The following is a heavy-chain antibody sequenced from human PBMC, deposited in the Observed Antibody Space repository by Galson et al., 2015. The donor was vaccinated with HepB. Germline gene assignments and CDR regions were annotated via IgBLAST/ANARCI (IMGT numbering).Heavy chain of an antibody. D-gene: IGHD3-22*01. J-gene: IGHJ6*02. CDR2: IIPIFGTA. CDR1: GGTFSSYA. Sequence: SVKVSCKASGGTFSSYAISWVRQAPGQGLEWMGGIIPIFGTANYAQKFQGRVTITADESTSTAYMELSSLRSEDTAVYYCAREGYYDSSGYSGPPGAYYYYYGMDVWGQGTTVTVSS. CDR3: AREGYYDSSGYSGPPGAYYYYYGMDV. V-gene: IGHV1-69*13.